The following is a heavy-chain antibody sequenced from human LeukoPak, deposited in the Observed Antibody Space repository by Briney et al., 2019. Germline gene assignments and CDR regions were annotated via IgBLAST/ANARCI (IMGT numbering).Heavy chain of an antibody. J-gene: IGHJ6*02. Sequence: GGSLRLSCTASGFTFGDYAMSWFRQAPGKGLEWVGFIRSKAYGGTTEYAASVKGRFTISRDDSKSIAYLQMNSLKTEDTAVYYCTRAKWFGEFYYYGMDVWGQGTTVTVSS. V-gene: IGHV3-49*03. D-gene: IGHD3-10*01. CDR3: TRAKWFGEFYYYGMDV. CDR1: GFTFGDYA. CDR2: IRSKAYGGTT.